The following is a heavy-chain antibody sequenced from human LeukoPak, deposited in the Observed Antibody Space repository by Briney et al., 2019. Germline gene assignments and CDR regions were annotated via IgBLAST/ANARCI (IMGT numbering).Heavy chain of an antibody. CDR2: IYYSGST. D-gene: IGHD6-19*01. Sequence: SETLSLTCTVSGGSISSYYWSWLRQPPGKGLEWIGYIYYSGSTNYNPSLKSRVTISVDTSKNQFSLKLSSVTAADTAVYYCARAIAVVFDYWGQGTLVTVSS. CDR3: ARAIAVVFDY. V-gene: IGHV4-59*01. CDR1: GGSISSYY. J-gene: IGHJ4*02.